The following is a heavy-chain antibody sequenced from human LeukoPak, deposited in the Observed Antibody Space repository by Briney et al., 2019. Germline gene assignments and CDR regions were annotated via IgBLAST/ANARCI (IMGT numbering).Heavy chain of an antibody. J-gene: IGHJ4*02. CDR1: GYTFTSYG. CDR3: ARESQSSGWCASPDY. Sequence: ASVKVSCKASGYTFTSYGISWVRQAPGQGLEWMGWISAYNGNTNYAQKLQGRVTMTTDTSTSTAYMELRSLRSDDTAVYYCARESQSSGWCASPDYWGQGTLVTVSS. D-gene: IGHD6-19*01. CDR2: ISAYNGNT. V-gene: IGHV1-18*01.